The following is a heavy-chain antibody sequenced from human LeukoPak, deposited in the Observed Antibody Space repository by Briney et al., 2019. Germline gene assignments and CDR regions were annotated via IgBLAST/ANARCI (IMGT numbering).Heavy chain of an antibody. CDR3: ARIDYAHDAFDI. CDR2: INPNSGGT. Sequence: GASVKVSCKASGYTFTGYYIHWVRQAPGQGLEWMGWINPNSGGTNYAQKFQGRVTMTRDTSISTAYMELSSLRSEDTAVYYCARIDYAHDAFDIWGQGTMVTVSS. CDR1: GYTFTGYY. J-gene: IGHJ3*02. D-gene: IGHD4-17*01. V-gene: IGHV1-2*02.